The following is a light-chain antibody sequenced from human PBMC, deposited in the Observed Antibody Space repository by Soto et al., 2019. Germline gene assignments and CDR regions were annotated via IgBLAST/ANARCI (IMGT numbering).Light chain of an antibody. Sequence: DIQMTQSPSSLSASVGDRVTISCRASLRIGTYLNWYQQKPGRAPKLLIYDASNLEAGVPSRFRGSGSGTDFTFTISRLQPEDIATYYCQQYENLPTFGQGTRLEIK. J-gene: IGKJ5*01. CDR1: LRIGTY. CDR2: DAS. V-gene: IGKV1-33*01. CDR3: QQYENLPT.